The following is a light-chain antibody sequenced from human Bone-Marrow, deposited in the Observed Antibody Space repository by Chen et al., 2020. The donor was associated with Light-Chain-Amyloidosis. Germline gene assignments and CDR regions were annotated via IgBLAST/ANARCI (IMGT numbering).Light chain of an antibody. CDR1: RSDVGGYTY. J-gene: IGLJ3*02. CDR3: SSYTSSSTLGV. CDR2: EVC. Sequence: QSALTQPASVSGSPGQSITISCTGTRSDVGGYTYVPWYQQHPGRAPTLMIYEVCKRPSGVSTRFACSKAGNTASLTISGLQAEDEADYYCSSYTSSSTLGVFGGGTKLTVL. V-gene: IGLV2-14*01.